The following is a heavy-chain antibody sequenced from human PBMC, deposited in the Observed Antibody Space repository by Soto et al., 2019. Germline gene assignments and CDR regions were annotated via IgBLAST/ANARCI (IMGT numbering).Heavy chain of an antibody. J-gene: IGHJ3*02. Sequence: PSETLSLTCAVSGSSLRRGGYSLGWIRQPPGKGLEWIGYIYHSGSTYYNPSLKSRVTRSVDRSKSQFSLKLSSVTAADTAVYYCARVWGYSYGLASDIWGQGTMVTVS. D-gene: IGHD5-18*01. V-gene: IGHV4-30-2*01. CDR3: ARVWGYSYGLASDI. CDR1: GSSLRRGGYS. CDR2: IYHSGST.